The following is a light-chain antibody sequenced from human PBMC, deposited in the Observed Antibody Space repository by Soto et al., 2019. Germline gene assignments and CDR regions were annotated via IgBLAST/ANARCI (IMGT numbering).Light chain of an antibody. V-gene: IGKV3-11*01. J-gene: IGKJ5*01. CDR2: DAS. CDR3: HQRQYWPPIT. Sequence: EIVLTQSPGTLSLSPGERATLSCRASQSVASRNLAWYQQKPGQAPRLLISDASNRATGIPARFSGSGSGTDFTLTISSLEPEDFAVYYCHQRQYWPPITFGQGTRLEIK. CDR1: QSVASRN.